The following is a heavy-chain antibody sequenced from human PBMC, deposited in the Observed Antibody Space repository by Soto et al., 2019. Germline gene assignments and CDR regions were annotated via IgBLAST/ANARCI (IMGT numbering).Heavy chain of an antibody. D-gene: IGHD5-18*01. CDR3: AGGMPIGYGSGWLDP. Sequence: SETLSLTCTVSGGSISSYYWSWIRQPPGKGLEWIGYIYYSGSTNYNPSLKSRVTISVDTSKNQFSLKLSSVTAADTAVYYCAGGMPIGYGSGWLDPWGQGTLVTVSS. V-gene: IGHV4-59*01. CDR1: GGSISSYY. J-gene: IGHJ5*02. CDR2: IYYSGST.